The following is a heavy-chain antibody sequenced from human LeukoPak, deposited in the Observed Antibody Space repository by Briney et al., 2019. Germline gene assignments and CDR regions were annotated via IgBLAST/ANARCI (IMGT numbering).Heavy chain of an antibody. V-gene: IGHV3-21*01. J-gene: IGHJ4*02. D-gene: IGHD3-22*01. CDR2: ISSSSSYI. CDR1: GFTFSSYS. Sequence: NPGGSLRLSCAASGFTFSSYSMNWVRQAPGKGLEWVSSISSSSSYIYYADSVKGRFTISRDNSKNTLYLQMNSLRAEDTAVYYCAKPTGVYYDSSPDYWGQGTLVTVSS. CDR3: AKPTGVYYDSSPDY.